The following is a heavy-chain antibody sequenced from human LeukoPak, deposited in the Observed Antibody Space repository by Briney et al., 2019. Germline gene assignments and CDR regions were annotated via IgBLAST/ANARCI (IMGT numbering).Heavy chain of an antibody. CDR3: ARQMQESSSWYLPNFKYNWFDP. V-gene: IGHV3-7*01. CDR2: IKQDGSEK. Sequence: GGSLRLSCAASGFTFSSYWMSWVRQAPGKGLEWVANIKQDGSEKYYVDSVKGRFTISRDNAKNSLYLQMNSLRAEDTAVYYCARQMQESSSWYLPNFKYNWFDPWGQGTLVTVSS. CDR1: GFTFSSYW. J-gene: IGHJ5*02. D-gene: IGHD6-13*01.